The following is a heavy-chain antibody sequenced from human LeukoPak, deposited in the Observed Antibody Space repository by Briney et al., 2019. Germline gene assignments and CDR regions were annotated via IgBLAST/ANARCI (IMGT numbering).Heavy chain of an antibody. CDR1: GYTFTSYG. CDR2: ISAYNGNT. D-gene: IGHD6-19*01. Sequence: ASVKVSCKASGYTFTSYGISWVRQAPGQGLEWMGWISAYNGNTNYAQKLQGRVTMTTDTSTSTAYMELRSLRSDDTAVYYCARGSRAEWLVPDYYYGMDVWGRGTTVTVSS. CDR3: ARGSRAEWLVPDYYYGMDV. J-gene: IGHJ6*02. V-gene: IGHV1-18*01.